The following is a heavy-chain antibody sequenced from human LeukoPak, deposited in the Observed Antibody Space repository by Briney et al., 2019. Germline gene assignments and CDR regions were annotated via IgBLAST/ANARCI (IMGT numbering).Heavy chain of an antibody. CDR1: GGTFSSYA. V-gene: IGHV1-69*13. Sequence: SVKVSCKASGGTFSSYAISWVRQAPGQGLEWMGGIIPIFGTANYAQKFQGRVTITADESTSTAYMELSSLRSEDTAVYYCASRSINWYRTGNWFDPWGQGTLVTVSS. CDR3: ASRSINWYRTGNWFDP. CDR2: IIPIFGTA. D-gene: IGHD3-16*02. J-gene: IGHJ5*02.